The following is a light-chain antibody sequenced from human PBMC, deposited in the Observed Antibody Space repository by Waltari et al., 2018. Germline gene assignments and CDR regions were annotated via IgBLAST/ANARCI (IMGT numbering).Light chain of an antibody. V-gene: IGKV1-5*03. CDR2: KAS. Sequence: EIQMTQSPSSLSASVGDRVTITCRASQSVSYWLAWYQQRPGTAPALLIYKASSLQTGVPSRLSGSGSGTEFTLTISSLQPDDFATYYCQQYNSYPLTFGGGTRVEI. J-gene: IGKJ4*01. CDR1: QSVSYW. CDR3: QQYNSYPLT.